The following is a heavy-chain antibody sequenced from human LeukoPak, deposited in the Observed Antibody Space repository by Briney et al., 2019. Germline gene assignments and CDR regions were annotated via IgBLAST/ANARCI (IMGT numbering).Heavy chain of an antibody. CDR1: GFTFSSDF. Sequence: GGSLRLSCVAPGFTFSSDFMHWIRQAPGEGLMWVSQISGDETYTNYADSVKGRFTISRDNAKNSLYLQMNSLRAEDTAVYYCARDLDFWSGYPYYYYGMDVWGQGTTVTVSS. V-gene: IGHV3-74*01. CDR3: ARDLDFWSGYPYYYYGMDV. D-gene: IGHD3-3*01. J-gene: IGHJ6*02. CDR2: ISGDETYT.